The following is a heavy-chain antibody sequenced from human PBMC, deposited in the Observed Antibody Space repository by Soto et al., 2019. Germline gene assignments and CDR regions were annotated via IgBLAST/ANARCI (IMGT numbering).Heavy chain of an antibody. CDR2: INDSGGT. D-gene: IGHD6-13*01. CDR3: VRGRKGFSSSCYVD. CDR1: GGSFSGYY. V-gene: IGHV4-34*01. J-gene: IGHJ4*02. Sequence: PSETLSLTCAVYGGSFSGYYWTWIRQPPGKGLEWIGEINDSGGTDYNPSLKSRVTISLDTSKNQLSLKLSSVTAADTAVYYCVRGRKGFSSSCYVDWGQGTLVTVSS.